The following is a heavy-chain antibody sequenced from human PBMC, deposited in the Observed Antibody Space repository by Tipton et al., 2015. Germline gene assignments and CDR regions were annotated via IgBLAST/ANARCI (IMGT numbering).Heavy chain of an antibody. CDR2: ISYTDGA. CDR3: ARDLEHAMDV. J-gene: IGHJ6*02. V-gene: IGHV4-61*01. Sequence: TLSLTCAVSAYSISSDYYWGCNRQPPGKGLEWIGYISYTDGAHYNPALKSRVTISVDTSKNQFSLTLNSVAAADTAVYYCARDLEHAMDVWGHGTTVTVSS. CDR1: AYSISSDYY. D-gene: IGHD5-24*01.